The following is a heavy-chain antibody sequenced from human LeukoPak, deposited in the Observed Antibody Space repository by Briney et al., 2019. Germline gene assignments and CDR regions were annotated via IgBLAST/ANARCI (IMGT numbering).Heavy chain of an antibody. CDR3: ARALTTVTTLGEFDP. Sequence: PGGSLRLSCAASGFTFNSYAMNWVRQAPGRGLEWVSAISGSGHSTYYADSVKGRFSISRDNSKNTLYLQMNSLRAEDTAIYYCARALTTVTTLGEFDPWGQGTLVTVSS. V-gene: IGHV3-23*01. J-gene: IGHJ5*02. CDR1: GFTFNSYA. CDR2: ISGSGHST. D-gene: IGHD4-17*01.